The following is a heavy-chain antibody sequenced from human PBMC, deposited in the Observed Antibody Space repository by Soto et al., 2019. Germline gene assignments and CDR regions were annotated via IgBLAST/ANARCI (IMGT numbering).Heavy chain of an antibody. CDR3: ARILFGRSVAGGYFYMDV. Sequence: HVTLKESGPVLVKPTETLTLTCTVSGFPLSNGKVGVSWIRQPPGKALEWLAHIFSNDENSYRTSLKSRLTISEDTSKSQVVLTMTNVDPVDTATYYCARILFGRSVAGGYFYMDVWGKGTTVTVSS. CDR1: GFPLSNGKVG. CDR2: IFSNDEN. D-gene: IGHD6-19*01. V-gene: IGHV2-26*01. J-gene: IGHJ6*03.